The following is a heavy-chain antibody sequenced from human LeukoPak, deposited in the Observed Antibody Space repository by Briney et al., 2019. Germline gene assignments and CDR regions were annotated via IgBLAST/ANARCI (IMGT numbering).Heavy chain of an antibody. CDR1: GGSISSGDYY. CDR3: ARDFVRFASTGHYYYGMDV. D-gene: IGHD5/OR15-5a*01. V-gene: IGHV4-30-4*01. J-gene: IGHJ6*04. CDR2: IYYSGST. Sequence: PSETLSLTCTVPGGSISSGDYYWSWIRQPPGKGLEWIGYIYYSGSTYYNPSLKSRVTISVDTSKNQFSLKLSSVTAADTAVYYCARDFVRFASTGHYYYGMDVWGKGTTVTVSS.